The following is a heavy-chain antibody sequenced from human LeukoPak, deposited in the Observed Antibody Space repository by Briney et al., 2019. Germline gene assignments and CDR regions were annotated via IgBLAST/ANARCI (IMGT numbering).Heavy chain of an antibody. V-gene: IGHV1-46*01. J-gene: IGHJ3*02. CDR2: INPSGVST. CDR3: AKRGNDWDAFDI. CDR1: GYRFTSYS. D-gene: IGHD3-9*01. Sequence: ASVKVSCKASGYRFTSYSISWVRQAPGQGLEWMGIINPSGVSTTYAQKFQGRVTMTSDTSTSTVYMELSSLRSEDTALYYCAKRGNDWDAFDIWGQGTMVTVSS.